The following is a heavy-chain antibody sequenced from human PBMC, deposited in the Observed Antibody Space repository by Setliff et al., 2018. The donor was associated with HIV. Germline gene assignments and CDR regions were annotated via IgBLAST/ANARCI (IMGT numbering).Heavy chain of an antibody. CDR1: GGSFSGYN. V-gene: IGHV4-34*09. J-gene: IGHJ6*03. D-gene: IGHD3-10*01. CDR2: IYFSGST. Sequence: PSETLSLTCAVYGGSFSGYNWNWIRQSPGKGLEWIGYIYFSGSTYYNPSLKSRVTISVETSKNQFSLKLSSVTAADTAVYYCASGGRGSYYGSGNYYQDYYYYMDVWGKGTTVTVSS. CDR3: ASGGRGSYYGSGNYYQDYYYYMDV.